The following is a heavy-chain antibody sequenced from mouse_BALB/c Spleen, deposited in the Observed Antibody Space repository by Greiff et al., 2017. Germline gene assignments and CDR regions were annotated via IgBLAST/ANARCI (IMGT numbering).Heavy chain of an antibody. V-gene: IGHV1-12*01. Sequence: QVQLQQPGAELVKPGASVKMSCKASGYTFTSYNMHWVKQTPGQGLEWIGAIYPGNGDTSYNQKFKGKATLTADKASSTAYMQLSSLTSEDSAVYYCARDGGSSPWFAYWGQGTLVTVSA. J-gene: IGHJ3*01. CDR3: ARDGGSSPWFAY. CDR1: GYTFTSYN. CDR2: IYPGNGDT. D-gene: IGHD1-1*01.